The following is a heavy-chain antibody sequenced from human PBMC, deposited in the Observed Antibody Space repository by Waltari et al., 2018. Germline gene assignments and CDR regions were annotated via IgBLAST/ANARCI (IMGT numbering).Heavy chain of an antibody. CDR3: VRDLYYYYYMDV. CDR1: GYPFTGYY. J-gene: IGHJ6*03. CDR2: INPNSGGT. V-gene: IGHV1-2*06. Sequence: QVQLVQSGAEVKKPGASVKVSCKASGYPFTGYYMPWVRQAPGQGLEWMGRINPNSGGTNYAQKFQGRVTMTRDTSISTAYMELSRLRSDDTAVYYCVRDLYYYYYMDVWGKGTTVTVSS.